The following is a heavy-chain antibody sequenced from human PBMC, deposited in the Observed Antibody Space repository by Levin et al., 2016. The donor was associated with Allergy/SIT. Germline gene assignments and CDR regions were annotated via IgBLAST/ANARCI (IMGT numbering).Heavy chain of an antibody. V-gene: IGHV3-48*01. J-gene: IGHJ4*02. CDR1: GFTFSSYG. D-gene: IGHD2-15*01. Sequence: GESLKISCAASGFTFSSYGMTWLRQAPGKGLEWVSYISNSIRTIYYADSVKGRFTISRDNAKNSLYLQMNTLRAEDTAVYYCARDRSGDYLDYWGQGTLVTVSS. CDR3: ARDRSGDYLDY. CDR2: ISNSIRTI.